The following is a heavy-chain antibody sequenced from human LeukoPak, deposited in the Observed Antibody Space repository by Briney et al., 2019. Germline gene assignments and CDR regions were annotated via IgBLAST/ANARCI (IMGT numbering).Heavy chain of an antibody. V-gene: IGHV4-39*07. J-gene: IGHJ5*02. CDR3: ARVSAAADYWFDP. D-gene: IGHD6-13*01. Sequence: SETLSLTCTVSGGSISSSSYYWGWIRQPPGKGLEWIGSIYYSGSTYYNPSLKSRVTISVDTSKNQFSLKLSSVTAADTAVYYCARVSAAADYWFDPWGQGTLVTVSS. CDR1: GGSISSSSYY. CDR2: IYYSGST.